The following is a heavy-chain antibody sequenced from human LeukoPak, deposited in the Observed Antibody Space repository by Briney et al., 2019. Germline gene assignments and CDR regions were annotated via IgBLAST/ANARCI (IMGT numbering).Heavy chain of an antibody. CDR1: GYTFTSYY. V-gene: IGHV1-46*01. D-gene: IGHD3-22*01. J-gene: IGHJ4*02. Sequence: ASVKVSCKASGYTFTSYYMHWVRQAPGQGLEWMGIINPSGGSTSYAQKFQGRVTMTRDTSTSTVYMELSSLRSEDTAVYYCARVVYYYDSSGYHPLGYWGQGTLVTVSS. CDR3: ARVVYYYDSSGYHPLGY. CDR2: INPSGGST.